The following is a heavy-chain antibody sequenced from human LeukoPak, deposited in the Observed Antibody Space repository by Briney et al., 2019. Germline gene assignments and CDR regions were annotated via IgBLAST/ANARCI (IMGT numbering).Heavy chain of an antibody. V-gene: IGHV1-46*01. J-gene: IGHJ4*02. CDR2: INPSGGST. CDR1: GYTFTSYY. D-gene: IGHD3-22*01. CDR3: ARGTYYYDSSGYPPYYFDY. Sequence: ASVKVSCKASGYTFTSYYMHWVRQAPGQGLEWMGIINPSGGSTSYAQKFQGRVTMTRDMSTSTVYMELSSLRSEDTAVYYCARGTYYYDSSGYPPYYFDYWGQGTLVTVSS.